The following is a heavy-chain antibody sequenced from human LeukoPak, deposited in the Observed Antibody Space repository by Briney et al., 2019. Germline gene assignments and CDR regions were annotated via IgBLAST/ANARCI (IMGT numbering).Heavy chain of an antibody. CDR1: GASIASTSYY. J-gene: IGHJ4*02. CDR3: ARVADSSGWFGDYFDK. Sequence: SETLSLTCSVSGASIASTSYYWGWVRQPPGKGLEWIGNIYHSGNSYYTSSLRSRVTISVDTSKNLFSLKLTSVTGADTAVYYCARVADSSGWFGDYFDKWGLGTLVTVSS. CDR2: IYHSGNS. V-gene: IGHV4-39*02. D-gene: IGHD6-19*01.